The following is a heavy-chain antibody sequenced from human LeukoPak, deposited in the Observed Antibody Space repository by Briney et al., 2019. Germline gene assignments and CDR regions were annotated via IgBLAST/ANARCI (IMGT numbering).Heavy chain of an antibody. V-gene: IGHV1-2*02. CDR1: GYTFTGYY. CDR3: AREAGEIVVVPAAYYYYYGMDV. CDR2: INPNSGGT. J-gene: IGHJ6*02. D-gene: IGHD2-2*01. Sequence: ASVKVSCKASGYTFTGYYMHWVRQAPGQGLGWMGWINPNSGGTNYAQKFQGRVTMTRDTSISTAYMELSRLRSDDTAVYYCAREAGEIVVVPAAYYYYYGMDVWGQGTTVTVSS.